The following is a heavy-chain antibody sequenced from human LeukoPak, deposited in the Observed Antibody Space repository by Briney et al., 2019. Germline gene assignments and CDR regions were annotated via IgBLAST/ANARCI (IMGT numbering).Heavy chain of an antibody. CDR1: GYTFTGYF. CDR3: ARVHATGYFSLVLGY. CDR2: INPNTGGT. D-gene: IGHD3-9*01. J-gene: IGHJ4*02. V-gene: IGHV1-2*02. Sequence: GASVRVSCKASGYTFTGYFMHWVRQAPGQGLDWMGWINPNTGGTKYAQKFQGRVTMTRDTFIGTAYMELSTVTSDDTAVYFCARVHATGYFSLVLGYWGQGTLVTVSS.